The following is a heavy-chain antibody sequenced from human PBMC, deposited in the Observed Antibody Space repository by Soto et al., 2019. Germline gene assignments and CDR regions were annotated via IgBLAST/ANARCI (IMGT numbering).Heavy chain of an antibody. J-gene: IGHJ6*02. CDR2: IYPGDSDT. CDR3: AISSSGYYYVLPGDYYYYGMDV. D-gene: IGHD3-22*01. CDR1: GYSFTSYW. V-gene: IGHV5-51*01. Sequence: GESLKISCKGSGYSFTSYWIGWVRQMPGKGLEWMGIIYPGDSDTRYSPSFQGQVTISADKSISTAYLQWSSLKASDTAMYYCAISSSGYYYVLPGDYYYYGMDVWGQGTTVTVSS.